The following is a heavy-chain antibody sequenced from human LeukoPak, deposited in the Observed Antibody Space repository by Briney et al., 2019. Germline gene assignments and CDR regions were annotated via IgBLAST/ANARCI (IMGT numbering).Heavy chain of an antibody. D-gene: IGHD3-9*01. CDR3: ARNSPQYYDILTGYYGAEYFQH. CDR2: ISYDGSNK. J-gene: IGHJ1*01. Sequence: GGSLRLSCAASGFTFSSYGMHWVRQAPGTGLEWVAVISYDGSNKYYADSVKSRFTISRDNSKNTLYLQMNSLRAEDTAVYYCARNSPQYYDILTGYYGAEYFQHWGQGTLVTVSS. CDR1: GFTFSSYG. V-gene: IGHV3-30*03.